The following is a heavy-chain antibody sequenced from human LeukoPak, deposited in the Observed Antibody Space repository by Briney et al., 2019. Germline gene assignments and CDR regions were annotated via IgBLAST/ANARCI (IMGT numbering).Heavy chain of an antibody. D-gene: IGHD6-13*01. Sequence: GGSLRLSCTASGFTFSSYAMSWVRQAPGTGLEWVAVIWSDGSNKYYADSVKGRFTISRDNSKNTLYLQMNSLRAEDTAVYYCARGIAAAGSPNWFDPWGQGTLVTVSS. J-gene: IGHJ5*02. CDR2: IWSDGSNK. CDR1: GFTFSSYA. CDR3: ARGIAAAGSPNWFDP. V-gene: IGHV3-33*08.